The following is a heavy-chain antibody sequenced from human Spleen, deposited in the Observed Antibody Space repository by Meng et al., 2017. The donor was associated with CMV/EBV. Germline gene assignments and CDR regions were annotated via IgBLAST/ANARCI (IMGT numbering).Heavy chain of an antibody. CDR3: ARDHSPFMITFGGVIGPFDY. Sequence: ASVKVSCKASGYTFTSYYMHWVRQAPGQGLEWMGIINPSGGSTSYAQKFQGRVTMTRDTSTSTVYMELSSLRSEDTAVYYCARDHSPFMITFGGVIGPFDYWGQGTLVTVSS. CDR2: INPSGGST. J-gene: IGHJ4*02. V-gene: IGHV1-46*01. D-gene: IGHD3-16*02. CDR1: GYTFTSYY.